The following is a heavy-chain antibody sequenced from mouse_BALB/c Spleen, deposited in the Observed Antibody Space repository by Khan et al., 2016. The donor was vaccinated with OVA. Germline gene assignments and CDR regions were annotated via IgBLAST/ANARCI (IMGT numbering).Heavy chain of an antibody. Sequence: EVQLQESGPCLVKPSQFLSLTFTVTCYSITSDYAWNWIRQFSGNKLEWMGYISSSGCTYYNPALKSRISITRNPSKNQFFLQLNSVTTEDTATYYCARDGSRYNYAIDYWGQGTSVTVSS. CDR1: CYSITSDYA. CDR2: ISSSGCT. CDR3: ARDGSRYNYAIDY. V-gene: IGHV3-2*02. D-gene: IGHD2-3*01. J-gene: IGHJ4*01.